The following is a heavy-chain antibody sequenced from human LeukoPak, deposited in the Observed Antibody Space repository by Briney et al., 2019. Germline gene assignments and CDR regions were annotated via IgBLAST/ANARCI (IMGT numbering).Heavy chain of an antibody. Sequence: ASVKVSCKVSGYTFTSYDINWVRQATGQGLEWMGWMNPNSGNTGYAQKFQGRVTMTRNTSISTAYMELSSLRSEDTAVYYCARGRSCSGGSCRLYYFDYWGQGTLVTVSS. V-gene: IGHV1-8*01. CDR2: MNPNSGNT. CDR1: GYTFTSYD. D-gene: IGHD2-15*01. CDR3: ARGRSCSGGSCRLYYFDY. J-gene: IGHJ4*02.